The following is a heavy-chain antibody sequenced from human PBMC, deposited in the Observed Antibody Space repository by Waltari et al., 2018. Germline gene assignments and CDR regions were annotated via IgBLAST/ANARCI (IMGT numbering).Heavy chain of an antibody. V-gene: IGHV4-30-2*01. CDR3: ARSPRYYDSSGSLDY. J-gene: IGHJ4*02. CDR2: IYHSGST. CDR1: GGSISSGGYS. D-gene: IGHD3-22*01. Sequence: QLQLQESGSGLVKPSQTLSLTCAVSGGSISSGGYSWRWIRQPPGKGLEWIGYIYHSGSTYYNPSLKSRVTISVDRSKNQFSLKLSSVTAADTAVYYCARSPRYYDSSGSLDYWGQGTLVTVSS.